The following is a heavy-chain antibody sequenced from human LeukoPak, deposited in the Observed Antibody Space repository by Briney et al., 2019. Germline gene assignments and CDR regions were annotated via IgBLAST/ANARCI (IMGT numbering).Heavy chain of an antibody. D-gene: IGHD3-16*01. V-gene: IGHV1-24*01. J-gene: IGHJ6*02. CDR3: ATARHYDYVWGSSHYGMDV. CDR2: FDPEDGET. CDR1: GYTLTELS. Sequence: ASVKVSCKVSGYTLTELSMHWVRQAPGKGLEWMGGFDPEDGETIYAQKFQGRVTMTEDTSTDTAYMELSSLRSEDTAVYYCATARHYDYVWGSSHYGMDVWGQGTTVTVS.